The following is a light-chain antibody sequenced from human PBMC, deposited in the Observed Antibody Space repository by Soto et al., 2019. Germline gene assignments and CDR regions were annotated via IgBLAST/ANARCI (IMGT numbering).Light chain of an antibody. CDR1: ENVRTF. J-gene: IGKJ5*01. V-gene: IGKV3-11*01. CDR3: QQHSHWPPWT. CDR2: GAS. Sequence: VVLTQSPATLSLSPGERATLSCRASENVRTFVDWYQQKPGQAPRLLIYGASNRATGIPARFSGSGSGTDFTLTISNLEPEDFAVYYCQQHSHWPPWTFGQGTRLEIK.